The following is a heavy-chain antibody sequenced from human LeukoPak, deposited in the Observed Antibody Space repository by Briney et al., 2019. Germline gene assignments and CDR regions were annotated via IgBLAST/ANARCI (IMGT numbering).Heavy chain of an antibody. CDR3: ARQTGSGLFTLP. Sequence: SSETLSLTCTVSGASISSSTYYWGWIRQPPGKGLEWIGRIYTSGSTNYNPSLKSRVTISVDTSKNQFSLMLSSVTAADTAVYYCARQTGSGLFTLPGGQGTLVTVSS. CDR1: GASISSSTYY. J-gene: IGHJ4*02. D-gene: IGHD3/OR15-3a*01. CDR2: IYTSGST. V-gene: IGHV4-39*01.